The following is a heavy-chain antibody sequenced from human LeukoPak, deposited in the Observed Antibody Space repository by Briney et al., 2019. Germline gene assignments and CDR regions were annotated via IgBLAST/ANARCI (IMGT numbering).Heavy chain of an antibody. CDR1: GGSFSGYY. CDR3: ARVVGSSWYSFWFDP. Sequence: SETLSLTCAVYGGSFSGYYCSWIRQPPGKGLEWIGEINHSGSTNYNPSLKSRVTISVDTSKNQFSLKLSSVTAADTAVYYCARVVGSSWYSFWFDPWGQGTLVTVSS. CDR2: INHSGST. J-gene: IGHJ5*02. D-gene: IGHD6-13*01. V-gene: IGHV4-34*01.